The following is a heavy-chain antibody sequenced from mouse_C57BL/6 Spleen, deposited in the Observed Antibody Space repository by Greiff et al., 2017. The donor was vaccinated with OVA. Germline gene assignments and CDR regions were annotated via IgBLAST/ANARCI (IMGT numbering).Heavy chain of an antibody. D-gene: IGHD1-1*01. CDR3: TTLYYGSPYYFDY. V-gene: IGHV14-4*01. CDR1: GFNIKDDY. CDR2: IDPENGDT. Sequence: VQLQQSGAELVRPGASVTLSCTASGFNIKDDYMHWVKQRPEQGLEWIGWIDPENGDTEYASKFQGKATITADTSSNTAYMKLSSLTSEDTAVYYGTTLYYGSPYYFDYWGQGTTLTVSS. J-gene: IGHJ2*01.